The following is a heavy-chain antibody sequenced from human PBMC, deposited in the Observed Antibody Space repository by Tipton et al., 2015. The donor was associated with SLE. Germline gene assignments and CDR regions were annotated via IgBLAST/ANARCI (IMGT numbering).Heavy chain of an antibody. CDR3: ARETWYYGS. CDR2: IYPKSGGT. Sequence: QSGPEVKKPGASVKVSCKASGYSFTDYHMHWVRQAPGQGLEWMGMIYPKSGGTTHAQKFQGRVTMTSDTSISTAYMELSGLTSDDTAVYSCARETWYYGSWGQGTLVTVSS. CDR1: GYSFTDYH. V-gene: IGHV1-2*02. D-gene: IGHD3-10*01. J-gene: IGHJ4*02.